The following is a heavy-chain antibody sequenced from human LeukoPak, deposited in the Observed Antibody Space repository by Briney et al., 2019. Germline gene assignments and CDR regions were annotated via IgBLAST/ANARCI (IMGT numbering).Heavy chain of an antibody. CDR1: GFTFGDYA. V-gene: IGHV3-49*04. CDR3: AKEGSAVAVYYFDY. Sequence: PGRSLRLSCTASGFTFGDYAMSWVRQAPGKGLEWVGFIRSKAYGGTTEYAASVKGRFTISRDDSKSIAYLQMNSLRAEDTAVYYCAKEGSAVAVYYFDYWGQGTLVTVSS. D-gene: IGHD6-19*01. J-gene: IGHJ4*02. CDR2: IRSKAYGGTT.